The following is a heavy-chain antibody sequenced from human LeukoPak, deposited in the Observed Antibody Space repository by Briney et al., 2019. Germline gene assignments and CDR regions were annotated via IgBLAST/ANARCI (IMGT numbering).Heavy chain of an antibody. CDR3: ARGRVTATDGFDI. D-gene: IGHD2-21*02. V-gene: IGHV1-46*01. CDR1: GYTFTSYF. Sequence: GASVKVSCKASGYTFTSYFIHWVRQAPGEGLEWMGIINPTGGSTRYAQKFQGRVTMTRDTSTSTVYMELSSLSSEDTAVYYCARGRVTATDGFDIWGQGTTVIVSS. J-gene: IGHJ3*02. CDR2: INPTGGST.